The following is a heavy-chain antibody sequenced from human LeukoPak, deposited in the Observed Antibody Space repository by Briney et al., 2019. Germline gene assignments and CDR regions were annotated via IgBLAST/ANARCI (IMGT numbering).Heavy chain of an antibody. V-gene: IGHV3-33*01. CDR3: ARDYCTSTSCFDY. D-gene: IGHD2-2*01. Sequence: GGSLRLSCAASGFTFSNYGFHWVRQAPGKGLEWVAVIWYDGSKKYYADSVKGRFTTSRDNSKNTLYLQMSSLRAEDTAVYYCARDYCTSTSCFDYWGQGTLVTVSS. CDR2: IWYDGSKK. J-gene: IGHJ4*02. CDR1: GFTFSNYG.